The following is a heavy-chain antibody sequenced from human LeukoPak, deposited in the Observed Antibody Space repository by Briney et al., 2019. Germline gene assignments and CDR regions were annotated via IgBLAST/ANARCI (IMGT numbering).Heavy chain of an antibody. CDR1: GDSNSSSSFY. V-gene: IGHV4-39*01. J-gene: IGHJ4*02. D-gene: IGHD2-2*01. Sequence: PSETLSLTCTVSGDSNSSSSFYWGWIRQPPGKGLEWIGSIYYSGSTYYNTSLKSRVTISVDTSKNESSLKLSSVTAADTAVYYCARHRGYCSSTSCYHFDYWGQGTLVTVSS. CDR3: ARHRGYCSSTSCYHFDY. CDR2: IYYSGST.